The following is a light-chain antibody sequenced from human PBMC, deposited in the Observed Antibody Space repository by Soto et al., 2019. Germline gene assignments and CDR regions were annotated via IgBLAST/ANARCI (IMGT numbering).Light chain of an antibody. CDR3: TSYTSTSTYV. CDR1: SSDVDDYNY. Sequence: QSVLTQPRSVSGSPGQSVTISCTGTSSDVDDYNYVSWFQQHPGKAPKLMIYDVSERPSGVPDRFSGSKSGNTASLTISGLQAEDEADYYCTSYTSTSTYVFGTGTKVTVL. CDR2: DVS. V-gene: IGLV2-11*01. J-gene: IGLJ1*01.